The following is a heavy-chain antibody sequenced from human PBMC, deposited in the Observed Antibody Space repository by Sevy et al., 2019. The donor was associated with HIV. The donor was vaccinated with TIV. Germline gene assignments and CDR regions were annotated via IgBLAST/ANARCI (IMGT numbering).Heavy chain of an antibody. CDR2: ISPLNGDT. Sequence: ASVKVSCKTSGYTFTSYIISWVRQAPGQGLEWMGWISPLNGDTKYVQKFQGRVTMSIDTSTGTAYMDLRSLRSDDTAVYYCARGYCTGGSCSPGGFWGQGTLVTDSS. D-gene: IGHD2-15*01. CDR1: GYTFTSYI. V-gene: IGHV1-18*01. CDR3: ARGYCTGGSCSPGGF. J-gene: IGHJ4*02.